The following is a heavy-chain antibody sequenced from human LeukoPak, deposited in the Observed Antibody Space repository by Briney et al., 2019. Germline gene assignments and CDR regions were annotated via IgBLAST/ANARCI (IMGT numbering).Heavy chain of an antibody. J-gene: IGHJ4*02. D-gene: IGHD5-18*01. CDR2: ISGSGGST. Sequence: PGGSLRLSCAASGFTFSSYAMSWVRQAPGKGLEWVSAISGSGGSTYYADSVKGRFTISRDNSKNTLYLQMNSLRAEDTAVYYCARDIGYGQGGTDYWGQGTLVTVSS. CDR1: GFTFSSYA. CDR3: ARDIGYGQGGTDY. V-gene: IGHV3-23*01.